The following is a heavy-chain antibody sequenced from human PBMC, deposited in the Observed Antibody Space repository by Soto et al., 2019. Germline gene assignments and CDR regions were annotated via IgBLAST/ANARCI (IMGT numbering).Heavy chain of an antibody. V-gene: IGHV1-18*01. D-gene: IGHD4-17*01. Sequence: QVQLVQSGAEVKKPGASVKVSCKASGYTFTSYGISWVRQAPGQGLAWMGWISAYNGNTNYAQKLQGRVTMTTDTSTSTAYMELRSLRSDDTAVYYCARVYAIGDYIFWDWYFDLWGRGTLVAVSS. CDR2: ISAYNGNT. CDR1: GYTFTSYG. CDR3: ARVYAIGDYIFWDWYFDL. J-gene: IGHJ2*01.